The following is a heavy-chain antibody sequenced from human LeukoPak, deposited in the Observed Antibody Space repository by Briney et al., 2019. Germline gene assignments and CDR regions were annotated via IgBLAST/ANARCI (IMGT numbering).Heavy chain of an antibody. V-gene: IGHV3-48*02. D-gene: IGHD5-12*01. CDR2: ISSSSSTI. CDR1: GFTFSSYS. Sequence: AGGSLRLSCAASGFTFSSYSMNWVRQAPGKGLEWVSYISSSSSTIYYADSVKGRFTISRDNAKNSLYLQMNSLRDEDTAVYYCARGEEWALVATITSYFDYWGQGTLVTVSS. CDR3: ARGEEWALVATITSYFDY. J-gene: IGHJ4*02.